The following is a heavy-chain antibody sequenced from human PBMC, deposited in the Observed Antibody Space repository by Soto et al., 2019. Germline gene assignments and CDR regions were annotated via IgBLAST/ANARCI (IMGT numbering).Heavy chain of an antibody. Sequence: GGSLRLSCAASGFTFSSYGMHWVRQAPGKGLEWVAVISYDGSNKYYADSVKGRFTISRDNSKNTLYLQMNSLRAGDTAVYYCAKDEQWLLPETPLIDYWGQGTLVTVSS. CDR2: ISYDGSNK. CDR1: GFTFSSYG. D-gene: IGHD6-19*01. V-gene: IGHV3-30*18. J-gene: IGHJ4*02. CDR3: AKDEQWLLPETPLIDY.